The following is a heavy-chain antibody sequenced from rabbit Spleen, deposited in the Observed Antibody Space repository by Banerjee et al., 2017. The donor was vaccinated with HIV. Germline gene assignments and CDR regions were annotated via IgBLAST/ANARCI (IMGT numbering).Heavy chain of an antibody. V-gene: IGHV1S45*01. J-gene: IGHJ4*01. CDR2: IYSTIYYT. CDR1: GFAFNSVYD. Sequence: QEQLVESGGGLVQPEGSLTLTCTASGFAFNSVYDMCWVRQAPGKGLEWIGYIYSTIYYTYYATWAKGRFTISKTSSTTVTLQMTSLTAADTATYFCARGEHFSVGFSAFAIYLDLWGQGTLVTVS. CDR3: ARGEHFSVGFSAFAIYLDL. D-gene: IGHD6-1*01.